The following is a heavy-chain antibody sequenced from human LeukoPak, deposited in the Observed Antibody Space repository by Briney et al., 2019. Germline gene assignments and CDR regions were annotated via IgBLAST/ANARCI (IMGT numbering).Heavy chain of an antibody. CDR3: ARVGLGHRLGYCSGGSCYSGDYYYYYMDV. Sequence: ASVKVSCKASGYTFTGYYMHWVRQAPGQGLEWMGWINPNNGGTNYAQKFQGRVTMTRDTSISTAYMELSRLRSDDTAVYYCARVGLGHRLGYCSGGSCYSGDYYYYYMDVWGKGTTVTVSS. CDR2: INPNNGGT. CDR1: GYTFTGYY. V-gene: IGHV1-2*02. D-gene: IGHD2-15*01. J-gene: IGHJ6*03.